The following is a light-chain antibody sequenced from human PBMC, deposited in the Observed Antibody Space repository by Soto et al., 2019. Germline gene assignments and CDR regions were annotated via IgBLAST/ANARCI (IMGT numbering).Light chain of an antibody. J-gene: IGLJ2*01. CDR2: EVS. CDR3: RSYTSSSTHVV. V-gene: IGLV2-14*01. Sequence: QSVLTQPASVSGSPGQSITISCTGTSSDVGGYNYVSWYQQHPGKAPKLMIYEVSNRPSGVSNRFSGSKSGNTASLTISGLQAEDEDDYYCRSYTSSSTHVVFGGGTKVTVL. CDR1: SSDVGGYNY.